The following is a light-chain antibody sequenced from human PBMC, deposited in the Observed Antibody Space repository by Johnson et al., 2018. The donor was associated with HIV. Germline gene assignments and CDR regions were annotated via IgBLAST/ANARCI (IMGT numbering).Light chain of an antibody. CDR1: SSTIGNNF. J-gene: IGLJ1*01. Sequence: QSVLTQPPSVSAAPGQKVTISCSGSSSTIGNNFVSWYQVLPGTAPQLLIYKDNERPSGIPYRFSGSKSGTSATLGITGLQTGDEADYYCGTWDSSLSTGGVFGTGTKVTVL. CDR3: GTWDSSLSTGGV. CDR2: KDN. V-gene: IGLV1-51*02.